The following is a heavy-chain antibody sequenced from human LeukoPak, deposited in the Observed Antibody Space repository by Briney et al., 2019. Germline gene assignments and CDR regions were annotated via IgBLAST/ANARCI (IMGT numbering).Heavy chain of an antibody. CDR2: IDPSDSYT. CDR3: ASAYSSGWTSLNYGMDV. CDR1: GYSFTSYW. V-gene: IGHV5-10-1*01. D-gene: IGHD6-19*01. Sequence: KPGESLKISCKGSGYSFTSYWISWVRQMPGKGLEWMGRIDPSDSYTNYSPSFQGYVTISADKSISTAYLQWSSLKASDTAMYYCASAYSSGWTSLNYGMDVWGQGTTVTVSS. J-gene: IGHJ6*02.